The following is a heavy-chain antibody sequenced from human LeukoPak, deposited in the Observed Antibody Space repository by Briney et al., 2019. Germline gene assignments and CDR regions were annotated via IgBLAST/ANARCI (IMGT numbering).Heavy chain of an antibody. CDR1: GGSFSGYY. Sequence: SETLSLTCAVYGGSFSGYYWSWIRQPPGKGLEWIGSIYHSGSTYYNPSLKSRVTISVDTSKNQFSLKLSSVTAADTAVYYCARDIRRSSTAAIDYWGQGTLVTVSS. J-gene: IGHJ4*02. D-gene: IGHD2-2*01. CDR2: IYHSGST. CDR3: ARDIRRSSTAAIDY. V-gene: IGHV4-34*01.